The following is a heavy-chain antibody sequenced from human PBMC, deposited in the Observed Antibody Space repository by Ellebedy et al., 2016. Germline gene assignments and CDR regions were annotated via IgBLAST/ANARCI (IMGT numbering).Heavy chain of an antibody. CDR1: GFTFSSYW. J-gene: IGHJ3*02. D-gene: IGHD3-22*01. CDR2: IKQDGSEK. V-gene: IGHV3-7*01. CDR3: AREYYYDSGAFDI. Sequence: GGSLRLSXAASGFTFSSYWMSWVRQAPGKGLEWVANIKQDGSEKYYVDSVKGRFTISRDNAKNSLYLQMNSLRAEDTAVYYCAREYYYDSGAFDIWGQGTMVTVSS.